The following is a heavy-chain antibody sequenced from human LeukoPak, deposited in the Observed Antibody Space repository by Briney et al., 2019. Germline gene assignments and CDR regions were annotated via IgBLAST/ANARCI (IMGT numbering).Heavy chain of an antibody. CDR3: ARGLMNLRWFDP. Sequence: GASVKVSCKASGYTFTSYDINWVRQATGQGLEWMGWMNPNSGNTGYAQKFQGRVTMTRNTSISTAYMELSSLRSEDTAVYYCARGLMNLRWFDPWGQGTLVTLSS. J-gene: IGHJ5*02. V-gene: IGHV1-8*01. CDR2: MNPNSGNT. CDR1: GYTFTSYD.